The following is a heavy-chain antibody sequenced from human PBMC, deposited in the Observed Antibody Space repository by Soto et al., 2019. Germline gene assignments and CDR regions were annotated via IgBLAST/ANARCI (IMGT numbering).Heavy chain of an antibody. J-gene: IGHJ1*01. D-gene: IGHD1-26*01. V-gene: IGHV3-7*05. Sequence: EVQLVESGGGLVQPGGSLRLSCAASGFTFSDYWMSWVRQAPGKGLEWVANIKVDGSEKNYVDSVKGRFTISRDNAKHSVYLQMDSLRAEDTAVYYCASATVRGQGTLVTVSS. CDR3: ASATV. CDR1: GFTFSDYW. CDR2: IKVDGSEK.